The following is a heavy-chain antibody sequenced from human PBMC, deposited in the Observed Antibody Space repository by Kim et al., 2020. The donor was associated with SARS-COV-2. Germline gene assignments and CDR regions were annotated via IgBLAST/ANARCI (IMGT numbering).Heavy chain of an antibody. CDR3: ARVKGLEAAGTRLVYYYYYGMDV. CDR1: GYTFTSYG. D-gene: IGHD6-13*01. J-gene: IGHJ6*02. Sequence: ASVKVSCKASGYTFTSYGISWVRQAPGQGLEWMGWISAYNGNTNYAQKLQGRVTMTTDTSTSTAYMELRSLRSDDTDVYYCARVKGLEAAGTRLVYYYYYGMDVWGQGTTVTVSS. V-gene: IGHV1-18*04. CDR2: ISAYNGNT.